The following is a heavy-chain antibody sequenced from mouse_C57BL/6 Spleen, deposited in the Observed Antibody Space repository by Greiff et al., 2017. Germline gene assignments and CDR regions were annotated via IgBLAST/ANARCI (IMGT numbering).Heavy chain of an antibody. CDR1: GYTFTDYY. V-gene: IGHV1-76*01. D-gene: IGHD4-1*01. J-gene: IGHJ2*01. CDR2: IYPGSGNT. Sequence: VQLQQSGAELVRPGASVKLSCKASGYTFTDYYINWVKQRPGQGLEWIARIYPGSGNTYYNEKFKGKATLTAEKSSSTAYMQLSSLTSEDSAVYFCARGELYGTPYFDYWGQGTTLTVSS. CDR3: ARGELYGTPYFDY.